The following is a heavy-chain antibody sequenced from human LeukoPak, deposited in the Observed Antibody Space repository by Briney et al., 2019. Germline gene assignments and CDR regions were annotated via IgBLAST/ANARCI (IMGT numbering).Heavy chain of an antibody. D-gene: IGHD6-13*01. CDR3: ARDHPAPGQFFDY. CDR1: GFALSTYW. Sequence: GRSLRLSCAASGFALSTYWMTWLRQAPGKGLEWVANIKYDGSQKYYVDSVKGRFTISRDNAKNSLYLQMNSLTAEDTAVYFCARDHPAPGQFFDYWGQGTLVTVSS. V-gene: IGHV3-7*04. CDR2: IKYDGSQK. J-gene: IGHJ4*02.